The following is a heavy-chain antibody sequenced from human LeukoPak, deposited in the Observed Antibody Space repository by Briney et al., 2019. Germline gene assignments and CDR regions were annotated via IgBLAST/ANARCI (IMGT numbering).Heavy chain of an antibody. V-gene: IGHV3-53*01. D-gene: IGHD3-22*01. CDR1: GFNVSSNY. J-gene: IGHJ3*01. CDR2: IFGGGNT. Sequence: PGGSLRLSCAASGFNVSSNYMNWVRQAPGKGLEWVSGIFGGGNTFYADSVKGRFVISRDNSKNTLYLQMNTLRAEDTAVYYCAGGHSSGYYSNAYDVWGQGPLVTVSS. CDR3: AGGHSSGYYSNAYDV.